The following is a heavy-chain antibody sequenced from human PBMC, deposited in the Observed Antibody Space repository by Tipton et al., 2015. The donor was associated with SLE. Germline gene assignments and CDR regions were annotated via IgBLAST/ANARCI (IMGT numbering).Heavy chain of an antibody. J-gene: IGHJ6*03. CDR3: ARGGLTYGYYYYMDV. V-gene: IGHV4-59*12. CDR2: IHHSGST. CDR1: GGSISSYY. Sequence: GLVKPSETLSLTCTVSGGSISSYYWSWIRQPPGKGLEWIGYIHHSGSTSYSPSLRSRVTISVDTSKNQFSLKLSSVTAADTAVYYCARGGLTYGYYYYMDVWGKGTTVTVSS. D-gene: IGHD2-21*02.